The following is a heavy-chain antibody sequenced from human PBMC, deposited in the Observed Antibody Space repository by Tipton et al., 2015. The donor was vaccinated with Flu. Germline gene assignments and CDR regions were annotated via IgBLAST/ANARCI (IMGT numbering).Heavy chain of an antibody. CDR3: ATGFGDN. D-gene: IGHD3-10*01. CDR1: GASISSASDY. V-gene: IGHV4-61*02. J-gene: IGHJ4*02. CDR2: TYPSGGT. Sequence: TLSLTCIVSGASISSASDYWSWIRQPVGKGLEWIGRTYPSGGTNYNPSLKGRFTISIDTSKNHFSLKVSSVTAADTAVYYCATGFGDNWGQGTLVTVSS.